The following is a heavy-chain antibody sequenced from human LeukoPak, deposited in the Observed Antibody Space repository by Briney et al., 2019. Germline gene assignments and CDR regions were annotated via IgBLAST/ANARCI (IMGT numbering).Heavy chain of an antibody. D-gene: IGHD3-3*01. CDR2: ISWNSGSI. CDR3: ARELEDDFWSGYYEVGY. V-gene: IGHV3-9*01. CDR1: GFTFDDYA. Sequence: GRSLRLSCAASGFTFDDYAMHWVRQAPGKGLEWVSGISWNSGSIGYADSVKGRFTISRDNAKNSLYLQMNSLRAEDTAVYYCARELEDDFWSGYYEVGYWGQGTLVTVSS. J-gene: IGHJ4*02.